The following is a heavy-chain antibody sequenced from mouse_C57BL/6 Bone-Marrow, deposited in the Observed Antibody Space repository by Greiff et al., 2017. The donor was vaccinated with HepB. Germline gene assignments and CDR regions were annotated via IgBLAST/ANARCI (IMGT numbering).Heavy chain of an antibody. CDR2: IDPETGGT. J-gene: IGHJ2*01. Sequence: VQLQQSGAELVRPGASVTLSCKASGYTFTDYEMHWVKQTPVHGLEWIGAIDPETGGTAYNQKFKGKAILTADKSSSTAYMELRSLTSEDSAVYYCTRWYYYGSFHWGQGTTLSLL. CDR3: TRWYYYGSFH. CDR1: GYTFTDYE. D-gene: IGHD1-1*01. V-gene: IGHV1-15*01.